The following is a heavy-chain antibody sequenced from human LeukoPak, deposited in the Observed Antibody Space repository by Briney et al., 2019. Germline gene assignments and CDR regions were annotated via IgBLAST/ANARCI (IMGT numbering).Heavy chain of an antibody. J-gene: IGHJ4*02. D-gene: IGHD3-10*01. CDR2: IYTSGST. CDR3: ASSHRGYYGSGSFDY. Sequence: PSQTLSLTCTVSGGSISSGSYYWIWIRQPAGKGLEWIGRIYTSGSTNYNPSLKSRVTISVDTSKNQFSLKLSSVTAADTAVYYCASSHRGYYGSGSFDYWGQGTLVTVSS. V-gene: IGHV4-61*02. CDR1: GGSISSGSYY.